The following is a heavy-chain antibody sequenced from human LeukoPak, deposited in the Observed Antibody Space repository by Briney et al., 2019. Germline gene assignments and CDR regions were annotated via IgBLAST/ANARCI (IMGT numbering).Heavy chain of an antibody. CDR2: ISNSSSYI. CDR1: GFSFSSYS. D-gene: IGHD3-10*02. V-gene: IGHV3-21*01. J-gene: IGHJ4*02. CDR3: ARGTMFPYYFDY. Sequence: PGGSLRLSCAASGFSFSSYSMNWVRQAPGKGLEWVSFISNSSSYIYYADSVKGRFTISRDNAKNSLYLQMNSLRAEDTAVYYCARGTMFPYYFDYWGQGSLGTVSS.